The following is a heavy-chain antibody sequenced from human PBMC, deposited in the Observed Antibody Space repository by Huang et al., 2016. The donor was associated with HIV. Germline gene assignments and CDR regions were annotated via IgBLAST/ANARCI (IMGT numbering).Heavy chain of an antibody. CDR2: IYHGDSDT. D-gene: IGHD3-22*01. CDR1: GFSFTNYW. J-gene: IGHJ4*02. CDR3: VRSTSGYYYRTDY. Sequence: EVQLAQSGPEVKKPGESLKISCKGSGFSFTNYWIGWVRQMPGKGLEWMVIIYHGDSDTKYRPSFQGQGTISADKSISTAYLQWSSLKASDTAMYYCVRSTSGYYYRTDYWGQGTLVTVSS. V-gene: IGHV5-51*01.